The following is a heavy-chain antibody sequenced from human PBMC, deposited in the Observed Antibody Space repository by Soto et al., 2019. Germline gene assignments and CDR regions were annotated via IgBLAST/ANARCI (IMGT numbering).Heavy chain of an antibody. CDR1: GDTVTVNY. J-gene: IGHJ4*02. CDR2: INPNSGDT. V-gene: IGHV1-2*02. D-gene: IGHD3-22*01. Sequence: VEVSCKASGDTVTVNYMHWVRQAPGQGLEWMGWINPNSGDTNYAQKLQGRVTMTTDTSTSTAYMELRSLRSDDTAVYYCARDLSPYYYDSSGYYPLVYDYWGQGTLVTVSS. CDR3: ARDLSPYYYDSSGYYPLVYDY.